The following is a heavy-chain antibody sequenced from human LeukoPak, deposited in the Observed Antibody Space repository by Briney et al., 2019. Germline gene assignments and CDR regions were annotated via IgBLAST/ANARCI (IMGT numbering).Heavy chain of an antibody. Sequence: ASVKVSCKASGYTFTSYYMHWVRQAPGQGLEWMGIINPSGGSTSYAQKFQGRVTITTDESTSTAYMELSSLRSEDTAVYYCARENGSLDAFDIWGQGTMVTVSS. J-gene: IGHJ3*02. CDR3: ARENGSLDAFDI. CDR1: GYTFTSYY. V-gene: IGHV1-46*01. CDR2: INPSGGST.